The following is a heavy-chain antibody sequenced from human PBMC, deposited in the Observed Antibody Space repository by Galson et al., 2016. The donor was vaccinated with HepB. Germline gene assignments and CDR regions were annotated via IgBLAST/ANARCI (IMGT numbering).Heavy chain of an antibody. CDR3: ARQAGYYSSGYFDY. V-gene: IGHV5-51*01. Sequence: QSGAEVTKPGESLKISCKGSGSSFTSYWIGWVRQMPGKGLEWMGTMYPGDSETRYSPSFQGQVTISADKSISTAYLQWSSLKASDTAMYYCARQAGYYSSGYFDYWGQGTLVTVSS. J-gene: IGHJ4*02. D-gene: IGHD3-9*01. CDR1: GSSFTSYW. CDR2: MYPGDSET.